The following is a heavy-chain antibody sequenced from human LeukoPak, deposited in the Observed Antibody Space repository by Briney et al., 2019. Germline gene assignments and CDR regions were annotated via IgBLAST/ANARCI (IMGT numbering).Heavy chain of an antibody. CDR1: GYSFTGYY. V-gene: IGHV1-46*01. Sequence: ASVKVSCKASGYSFTGYYMHWVRQAPGQGLEWMGIINPSGGSTSYAQKFQGRVTMTRDTSTSTVYMELSSLRSEDTAVYYCARGGDSSSWPPRDWFDPWGQGTLVTVSS. D-gene: IGHD6-13*01. CDR2: INPSGGST. J-gene: IGHJ5*02. CDR3: ARGGDSSSWPPRDWFDP.